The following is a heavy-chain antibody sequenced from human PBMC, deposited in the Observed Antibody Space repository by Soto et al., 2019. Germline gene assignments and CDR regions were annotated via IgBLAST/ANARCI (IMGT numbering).Heavy chain of an antibody. CDR2: ISDSGSNT. Sequence: GGSLRLSCAAFGFKISSSSMNWVRQAPGRGLEWVAYISDSGSNTLYADSVKGRFTVSRDTAKNSVFLHMSSLRAEDTAVYYCAREGDRINDGMDIWGHGTTVTVSS. J-gene: IGHJ6*02. V-gene: IGHV3-48*01. D-gene: IGHD3-16*01. CDR1: GFKISSSS. CDR3: AREGDRINDGMDI.